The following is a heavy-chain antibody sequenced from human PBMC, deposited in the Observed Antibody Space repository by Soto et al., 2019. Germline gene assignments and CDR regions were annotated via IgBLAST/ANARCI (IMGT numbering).Heavy chain of an antibody. D-gene: IGHD6-19*01. Sequence: EVQLVESGGGLVKPGGSLRLSCAASGFTFSNAWMSWVRQAPGKGLEWVGRIKSKTDGGTTDYAAPVKGRFTISRDDSQNTLSLQMTSLKTEDTAVYYCTTDEPIEVAGRWFDYWGQGTLVTVSS. J-gene: IGHJ5*01. CDR1: GFTFSNAW. CDR2: IKSKTDGGTT. CDR3: TTDEPIEVAGRWFDY. V-gene: IGHV3-15*01.